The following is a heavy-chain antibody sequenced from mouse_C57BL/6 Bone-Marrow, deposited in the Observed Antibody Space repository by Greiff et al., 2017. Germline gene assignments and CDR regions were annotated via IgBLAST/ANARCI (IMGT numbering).Heavy chain of an antibody. CDR1: GYTFTSYW. CDR3: ARCWLPFAY. V-gene: IGHV1-69*01. D-gene: IGHD2-2*01. CDR2: IDPSDSYP. J-gene: IGHJ3*01. Sequence: QVQLQQPGAELVMPGASVKLSCKASGYTFTSYWMHWVKQRPGQGLEWIGEIDPSDSYPNYNQKFKGKSTLTVDKSSSTAYMQLSSLTSEASAVYYCARCWLPFAYWGQGTLVTVSA.